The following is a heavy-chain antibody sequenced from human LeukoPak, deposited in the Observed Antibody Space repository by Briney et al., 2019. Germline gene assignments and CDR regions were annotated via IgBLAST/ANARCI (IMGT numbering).Heavy chain of an antibody. D-gene: IGHD6-25*01. CDR3: ASLGAASFDC. CDR1: GFTFSSHS. V-gene: IGHV3-21*01. Sequence: GGSLRLSCAASGFTFSSHSMNWVRQAPGKGLEWVSSISSSSSYIYYADSVKGRFTISRDNAKNSLYLQMNSLRAEDTAVYYCASLGAASFDCWGQGTLVTVSS. CDR2: ISSSSSYI. J-gene: IGHJ4*02.